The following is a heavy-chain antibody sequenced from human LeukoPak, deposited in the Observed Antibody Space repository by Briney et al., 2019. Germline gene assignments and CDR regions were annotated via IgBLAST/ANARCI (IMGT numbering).Heavy chain of an antibody. CDR3: ARDSTVYGDYIF. CDR1: GGSISSGGYY. J-gene: IGHJ4*02. CDR2: IYYSGST. Sequence: SETLSLTCAVSGGSISSGGYYWSWIRQHPGKGLEWIGYIYYSGSTYYNPSLKSRVTISVDTSKNQFSLELSSVTAADTAVYYCARDSTVYGDYIFWGQGTLVTVSS. V-gene: IGHV4-31*11. D-gene: IGHD4-17*01.